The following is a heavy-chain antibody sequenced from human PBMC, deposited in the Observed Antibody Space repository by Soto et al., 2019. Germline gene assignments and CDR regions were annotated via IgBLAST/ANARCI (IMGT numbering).Heavy chain of an antibody. Sequence: QVQLVQSGAEVKKPGASVKVSCKASGYTFTSYGISWVRQAPGQGLEWMGWISAYNGNTNYAQKLQGRVTMTTDTSTSTAYMELRSLRSDDTAVYYCARAPRGGAGVLWFGELLTLGETLLDYWGQGTLVTVSS. CDR1: GYTFTSYG. J-gene: IGHJ4*02. V-gene: IGHV1-18*01. D-gene: IGHD3-10*01. CDR2: ISAYNGNT. CDR3: ARAPRGGAGVLWFGELLTLGETLLDY.